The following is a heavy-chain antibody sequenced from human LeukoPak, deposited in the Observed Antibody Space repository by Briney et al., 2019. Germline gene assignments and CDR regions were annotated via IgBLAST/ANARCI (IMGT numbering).Heavy chain of an antibody. Sequence: GSSVKVSCKASGGTFSSYAISWLRQAPGKGLEWMGGFDPENGETIYARKFQGNFIMTEDTSTDTASMELSSLRSEDTAVYYCATGEWLQFPHFDYWGQGTLVTVSS. J-gene: IGHJ4*02. D-gene: IGHD5-24*01. CDR1: GGTFSSYA. V-gene: IGHV1-24*01. CDR2: FDPENGET. CDR3: ATGEWLQFPHFDY.